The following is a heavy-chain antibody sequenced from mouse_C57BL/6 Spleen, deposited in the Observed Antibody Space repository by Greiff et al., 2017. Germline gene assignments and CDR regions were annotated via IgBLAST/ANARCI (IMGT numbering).Heavy chain of an antibody. D-gene: IGHD4-1*01. CDR1: GFTFSDYG. CDR2: ISSGSSTI. V-gene: IGHV5-17*01. Sequence: EVKLMESGGGLVKPGGSLKLSCAASGFTFSDYGMHWVRQAPEKGLEWVAYISSGSSTIYYADTVKGRFTISRDNAKNTLFLQMTSLRSEDTAMYYCARKEKLGRRGFDYWGQGTTLTVSS. CDR3: ARKEKLGRRGFDY. J-gene: IGHJ2*01.